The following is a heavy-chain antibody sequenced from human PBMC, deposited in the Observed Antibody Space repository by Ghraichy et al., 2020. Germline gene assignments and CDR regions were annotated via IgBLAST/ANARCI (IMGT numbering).Heavy chain of an antibody. CDR1: GFSFSNYA. CDR2: ISASGAST. V-gene: IGHV3-23*01. CDR3: AKSKGVVVVAATDNYHYGMNV. J-gene: IGHJ6*02. Sequence: GGSLRLSCAASGFSFSNYAMSWVRQAPGKGLEWVSGISASGASTSYADSVKGRFTISRDNSNNMVSLQMNSLRAEDTAVYYCAKSKGVVVVAATDNYHYGMNVWGQGTTVTVSS. D-gene: IGHD2-15*01.